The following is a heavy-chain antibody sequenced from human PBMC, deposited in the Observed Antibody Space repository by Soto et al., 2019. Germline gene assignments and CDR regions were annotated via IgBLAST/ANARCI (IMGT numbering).Heavy chain of an antibody. V-gene: IGHV3-30*18. CDR1: GFTFSSYG. D-gene: IGHD6-6*01. Sequence: PGGSLRLSCAASGFTFSSYGMHWVRQAPGKGLEWVAVISYDGSNKYYADSVKGRFTISRDNSKNTLYLQMNSLRAEDTAVYYCAKGVEWQLRRYYFDYWGQGTLLTVSS. CDR3: AKGVEWQLRRYYFDY. J-gene: IGHJ4*02. CDR2: ISYDGSNK.